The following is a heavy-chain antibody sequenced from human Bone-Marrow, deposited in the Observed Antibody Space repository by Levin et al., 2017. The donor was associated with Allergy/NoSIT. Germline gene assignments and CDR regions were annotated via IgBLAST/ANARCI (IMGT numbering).Heavy chain of an antibody. V-gene: IGHV3-30*18. Sequence: GGSLRLSCAASGFTFSSYGMHWVRRAPGKGLEWVTSISFDGKDQYYADSVKGRFFISRDTSKSAMYVQVNSLRPEDTAVYYCAKSELTKGGPSHQHWTYFDYWGQGSLVAVSS. J-gene: IGHJ4*02. D-gene: IGHD3/OR15-3a*01. CDR1: GFTFSSYG. CDR3: AKSELTKGGPSHQHWTYFDY. CDR2: ISFDGKDQ.